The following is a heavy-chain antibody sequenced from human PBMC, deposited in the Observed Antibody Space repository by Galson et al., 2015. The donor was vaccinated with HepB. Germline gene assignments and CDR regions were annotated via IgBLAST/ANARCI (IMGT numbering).Heavy chain of an antibody. J-gene: IGHJ4*02. D-gene: IGHD3-3*01. V-gene: IGHV3-30-3*01. Sequence: SLRLSCAASGFTFNNYAMHWVRQAPGKGLEWEALISYDGSNKYYADSVKGRFTIARDNSKNTLYLEMNSLRAEDTAVYYCARAPPFYYDFWSVYFDYWGQGTLVTVSS. CDR1: GFTFNNYA. CDR3: ARAPPFYYDFWSVYFDY. CDR2: ISYDGSNK.